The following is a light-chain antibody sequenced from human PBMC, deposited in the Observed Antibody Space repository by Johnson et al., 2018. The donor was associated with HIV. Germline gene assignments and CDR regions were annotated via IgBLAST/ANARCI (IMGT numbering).Light chain of an antibody. J-gene: IGLJ1*01. V-gene: IGLV1-51*01. CDR1: SSNIGNNF. CDR2: DNN. CDR3: RTWDSSLSGYV. Sequence: SVLTQPPSVSAAPGQKVTISCSGSSSNIGNNFISWYQQLPGSAPKLLIYDNNKRPPGIPDRFSGSKSGTSATLGITGLLTGDEADYYCRTWDSSLSGYVFGTGTKVTVL.